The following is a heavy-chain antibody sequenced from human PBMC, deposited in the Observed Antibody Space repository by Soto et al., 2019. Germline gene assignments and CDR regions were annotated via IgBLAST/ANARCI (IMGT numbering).Heavy chain of an antibody. CDR2: INHSGST. CDR1: GGSFSGYY. J-gene: IGHJ6*02. Sequence: PSETLSLTCAVYGGSFSGYYWSWIRQPPGKGLEWIGEINHSGSTNYNPSLKSRVTISVDTSKNQFSLKLSSVTAADTAVYYCARGLRTGRKTAYYYYGMDVWGQGTTVTVSS. CDR3: ARGLRTGRKTAYYYYGMDV. V-gene: IGHV4-34*01.